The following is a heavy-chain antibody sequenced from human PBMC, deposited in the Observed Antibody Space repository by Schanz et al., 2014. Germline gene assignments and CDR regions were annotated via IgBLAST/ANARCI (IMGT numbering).Heavy chain of an antibody. D-gene: IGHD6-19*01. CDR3: TTETIAMAGAFSI. Sequence: QVQLVQSGSELKKPGASVKVSCKASGYTFTSYAMNWVRQAPGQGLEWVGWINTNTGNPTYAQGFTGRFVFSLDTSVSTAYLQISSRKAEDTAAYYCTTETIAMAGAFSIWGRGTLVTVSS. V-gene: IGHV7-4-1*02. CDR2: INTNTGNP. CDR1: GYTFTSYA. J-gene: IGHJ4*02.